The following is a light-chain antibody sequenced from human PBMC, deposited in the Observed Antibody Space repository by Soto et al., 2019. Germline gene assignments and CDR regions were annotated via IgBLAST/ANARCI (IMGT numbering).Light chain of an antibody. CDR2: DVS. CDR3: CSYAGIYTHDV. Sequence: QSVLTQPRSVSGSPGQSITISCTGTSSDVGGYNYVSWYRQHPGKAPKLMIYDVSKRPSGVPDRFSGSKSGNTASLTISGLQAEDEAEYYCCSYAGIYTHDVFGTGTKLTVL. J-gene: IGLJ1*01. V-gene: IGLV2-11*01. CDR1: SSDVGGYNY.